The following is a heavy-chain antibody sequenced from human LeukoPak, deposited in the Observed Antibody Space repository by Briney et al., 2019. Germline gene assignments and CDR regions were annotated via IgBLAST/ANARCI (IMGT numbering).Heavy chain of an antibody. Sequence: PSETLALTCPVSGCFISSYYWSWIRQPAGKGLEWIGRVYTSGSTNHNPSLKSRVTMSVDTSKNQFSLNLSSVTAADTAVYYCARDGEFTMVRGVRVWFDPWGQGTLVTVSS. CDR1: GCFISSYY. J-gene: IGHJ5*02. D-gene: IGHD3-10*01. V-gene: IGHV4-4*07. CDR2: VYTSGST. CDR3: ARDGEFTMVRGVRVWFDP.